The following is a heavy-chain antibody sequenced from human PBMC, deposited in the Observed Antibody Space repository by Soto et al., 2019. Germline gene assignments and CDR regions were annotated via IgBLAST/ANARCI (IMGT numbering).Heavy chain of an antibody. D-gene: IGHD3-22*01. CDR2: IYYSGST. Sequence: PSETLSLTCTVSGASISSGDYYWTWIRQPPGKGLEWIGSIYYSGSTYYNPSLKSRVTISVDTSNNQFSLKLSSVTAADTAVYYCARASYDSSTYYFDYWGQGTLVTVS. CDR1: GASISSGDYY. CDR3: ARASYDSSTYYFDY. V-gene: IGHV4-30-4*01. J-gene: IGHJ4*02.